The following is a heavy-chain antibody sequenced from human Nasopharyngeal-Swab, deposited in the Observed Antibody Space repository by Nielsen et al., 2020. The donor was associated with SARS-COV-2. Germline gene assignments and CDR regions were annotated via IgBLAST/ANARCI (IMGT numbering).Heavy chain of an antibody. J-gene: IGHJ5*02. CDR1: GFTFSNHW. Sequence: GGSLRLSCAASGFTFSNHWMHWVRQAPGKGLVWVSRINTDGSTTNYADSVKGRFTISRDNAKNTVALQMNSLRAEDTALYYCARDVAGADSAWGQGTLVTVSS. CDR3: ARDVAGADSA. CDR2: INTDGSTT. V-gene: IGHV3-74*01. D-gene: IGHD2-21*01.